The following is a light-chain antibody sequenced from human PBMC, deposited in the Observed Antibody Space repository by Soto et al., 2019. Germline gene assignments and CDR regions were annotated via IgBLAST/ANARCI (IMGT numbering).Light chain of an antibody. CDR1: SSDVGGYNY. J-gene: IGLJ3*02. V-gene: IGLV2-8*01. Sequence: QSALTQPPSASGSPGQSVTISCTGTSSDVGGYNYVSWYQQYPGRAPKLMIYEVTKRPSGVPDRFSGSKSGNTASLTVSGLQAEDEDDYYCSSYAASNNFYFVFGGGTTLTVL. CDR2: EVT. CDR3: SSYAASNNFYFV.